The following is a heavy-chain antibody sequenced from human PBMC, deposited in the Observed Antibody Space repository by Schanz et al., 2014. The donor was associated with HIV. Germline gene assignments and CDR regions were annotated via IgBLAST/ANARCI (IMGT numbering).Heavy chain of an antibody. Sequence: VQLVESGGGLAKPGGSLRLSCAASGFIFSNFHMSWIRQTPGKGLEWVSYISGSGSHTYYADTVKGRFTISRDNAKNSLYLQMNSLRDEDTGVYYCAKWGGSSWYWFDPWGQGTLVTVSS. D-gene: IGHD6-13*01. V-gene: IGHV3-11*06. CDR1: GFIFSNFH. CDR2: ISGSGSHT. CDR3: AKWGGSSWYWFDP. J-gene: IGHJ5*02.